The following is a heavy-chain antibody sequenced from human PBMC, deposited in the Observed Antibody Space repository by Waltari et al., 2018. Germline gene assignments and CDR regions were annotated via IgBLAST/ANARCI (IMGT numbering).Heavy chain of an antibody. CDR3: AAHGGPPDAFDI. CDR1: GFTFSSYS. V-gene: IGHV3-21*01. CDR2: ISSSSSYI. Sequence: EVQLVESGGGLVKPGGSLRLSCAASGFTFSSYSMNWVRQAPGKGLEWVSSISSSSSYIYYADSVKGGFTISRDNAKNSLYLQMNSLRAEDTAVYYCAAHGGPPDAFDIWGQGTMVTVSS. J-gene: IGHJ3*02. D-gene: IGHD3-10*01.